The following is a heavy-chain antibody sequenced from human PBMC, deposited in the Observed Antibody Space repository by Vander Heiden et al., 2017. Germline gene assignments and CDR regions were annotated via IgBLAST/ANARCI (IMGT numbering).Heavy chain of an antibody. CDR2: IYYSGST. J-gene: IGHJ4*02. D-gene: IGHD3-10*01. Sequence: TCGGYYWSWIRQHPGKGLEWIGYIYYSGSTYYNPSLKSRVTISVDTSKNQFSLKLSSVTAADTAVYYCARAPYYYGSGSSTPFDYWCQGPLVTVYS. CDR3: ARAPYYYGSGSSTPFDY. CDR1: TCGGYY. V-gene: IGHV4-31*02.